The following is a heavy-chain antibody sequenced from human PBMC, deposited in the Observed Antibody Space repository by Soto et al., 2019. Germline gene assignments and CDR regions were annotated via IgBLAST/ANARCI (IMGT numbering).Heavy chain of an antibody. D-gene: IGHD2-21*01. J-gene: IGHJ3*01. CDR3: AGEHMSMFASYDAFTV. V-gene: IGHV3-48*03. CDR2: IATGGYRI. Sequence: EEQLVESGGDLVQPGGALRLSCTSSGFALDTYDMNWVRLAPGQDLEWISHIATGGYRIYYADSVKDRFTISRDNTKNSLYLRMNCLRDADTAFYYWAGEHMSMFASYDAFTVWGQGTVVTASS. CDR1: GFALDTYD.